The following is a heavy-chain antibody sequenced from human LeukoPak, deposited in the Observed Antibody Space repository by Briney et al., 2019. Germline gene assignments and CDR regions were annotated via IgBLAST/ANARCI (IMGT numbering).Heavy chain of an antibody. CDR3: AVDTNNYYGSGSFDY. CDR1: GYTFTSYW. V-gene: IGHV5-51*01. CDR2: IYPGDSGT. D-gene: IGHD3-10*01. J-gene: IGHJ4*02. Sequence: GESLKISCRGSGYTFTSYWIGWVRQMPGKGLEWMGIIYPGDSGTRHSPSFQGQVTISADKSISTAYLQWSSLQAPDTAMYYCAVDTNNYYGSGSFDYWGQGTLVTVSS.